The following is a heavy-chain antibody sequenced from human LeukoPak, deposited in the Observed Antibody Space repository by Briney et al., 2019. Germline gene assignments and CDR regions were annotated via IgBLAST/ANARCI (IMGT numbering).Heavy chain of an antibody. CDR1: GFTFSDYY. Sequence: PGGSLRLSCAASGFTFSDYYMSWIRQAPGKGLEWVSYISSSGSTIYYADSVKGRFTISRDNAKNSLYLQMNSLRAEDTAVYYCARDKVKDYVWGSYRPDWFDPWGQGTLVTVSS. V-gene: IGHV3-11*01. D-gene: IGHD3-16*02. CDR3: ARDKVKDYVWGSYRPDWFDP. J-gene: IGHJ5*02. CDR2: ISSSGSTI.